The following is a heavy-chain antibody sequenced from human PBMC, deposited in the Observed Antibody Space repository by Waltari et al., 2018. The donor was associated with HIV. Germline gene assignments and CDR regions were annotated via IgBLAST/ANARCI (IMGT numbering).Heavy chain of an antibody. CDR3: AGSRSSGSSVYYGMDV. CDR2: NYHSGST. J-gene: IGHJ6*02. D-gene: IGHD3-22*01. V-gene: IGHV4-4*02. Sequence: QVQLQESGPGLVKPSGTLSLTCAVSGGSITSSNWWSWVRQPPWKGLEWIGENYHSGSTNYNPSLKSRVTISLDKSKNQFSLKLGSVTAADTALYYCAGSRSSGSSVYYGMDVWGQGTTVTVSS. CDR1: GGSITSSNW.